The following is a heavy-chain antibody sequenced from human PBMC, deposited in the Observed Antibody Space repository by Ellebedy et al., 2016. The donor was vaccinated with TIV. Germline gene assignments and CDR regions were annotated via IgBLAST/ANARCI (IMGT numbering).Heavy chain of an antibody. CDR1: GGSISSGGYY. V-gene: IGHV4-31*03. Sequence: SETLSLXXTVSGGSISSGGYYWNWIRRHPGKGLEWIGYIYYSGSTYCNPSLKSRVTMSVDTSKNQFSLKLNSVTAADTAVYYCARGFCRSSSCLDWLNPWGQGTLVTVSS. CDR2: IYYSGST. J-gene: IGHJ5*02. CDR3: ARGFCRSSSCLDWLNP. D-gene: IGHD2-2*01.